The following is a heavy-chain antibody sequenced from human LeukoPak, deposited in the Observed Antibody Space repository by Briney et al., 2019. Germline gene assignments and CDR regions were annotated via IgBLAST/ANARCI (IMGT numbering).Heavy chain of an antibody. CDR1: GFTFSGYW. J-gene: IGHJ6*04. D-gene: IGHD3-16*01. V-gene: IGHV3-7*01. Sequence: GGSLTLSCAASGFTFSGYWMSWLRQAPGKGLEWVANIKQDGSEKYYVDSVKGRFTISRDNAKNSLYLRMNSLRAENTPLYHFARDRGLGQGEIWGKGTTVTVSS. CDR3: ARDRGLGQGEI. CDR2: IKQDGSEK.